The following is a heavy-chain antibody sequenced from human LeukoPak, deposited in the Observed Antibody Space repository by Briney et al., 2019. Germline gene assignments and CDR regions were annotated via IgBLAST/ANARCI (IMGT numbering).Heavy chain of an antibody. CDR2: INSDGSST. Sequence: GGSLRLSCAACAFTFSSYWMHWVRQAPVKGLVWVSRINSDGSSTSYAGSVKGRFTIARDNDKNRLYLQMNSLRAEDTAVYYCARAVGTAIVFGYWGQGTLVTVSS. J-gene: IGHJ4*02. CDR1: AFTFSSYW. D-gene: IGHD5-18*01. CDR3: ARAVGTAIVFGY. V-gene: IGHV3-74*01.